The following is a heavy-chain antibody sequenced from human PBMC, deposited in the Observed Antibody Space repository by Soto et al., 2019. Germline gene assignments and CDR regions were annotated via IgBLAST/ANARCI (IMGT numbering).Heavy chain of an antibody. Sequence: LRLSCAASGFTFSSFAMSWVRQAPGKGLEWVANIKQDGSEKYYVDSVKGRFTISRDNAKNTLYLQMNSLRAEDTAVYYCARYRSDGYNRLDYWGQGTLVT. D-gene: IGHD5-12*01. V-gene: IGHV3-7*01. CDR3: ARYRSDGYNRLDY. J-gene: IGHJ4*02. CDR2: IKQDGSEK. CDR1: GFTFSSFA.